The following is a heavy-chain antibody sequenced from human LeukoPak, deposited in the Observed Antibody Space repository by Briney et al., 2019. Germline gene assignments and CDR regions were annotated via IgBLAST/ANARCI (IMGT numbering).Heavy chain of an antibody. CDR1: GGTFISYA. D-gene: IGHD5-18*01. V-gene: IGHV1-69*05. CDR2: IIPIFGTA. J-gene: IGHJ4*02. CDR3: ARGGYSYGTSFDY. Sequence: SVKVSCKASGGTFISYAISWVRQAPGQGLEWMGRIIPIFGTANYAQKFQGRVTITTDESTSTAYMELSSLRSEDTAVYYCARGGYSYGTSFDYWGQGTLVTVSS.